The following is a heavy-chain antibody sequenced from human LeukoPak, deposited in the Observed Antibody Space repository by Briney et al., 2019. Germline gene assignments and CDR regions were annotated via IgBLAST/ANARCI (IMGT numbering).Heavy chain of an antibody. Sequence: TSETLSLTCTVSGNSISSGDYYWSWIRQPAGKGLERIGRIYTSGSTNYNPSLKSRVTISGDTSKNQFSLRLSSVTAADTAVYYCARASYSYDINGWVPFDYWGQGTLVTVSS. D-gene: IGHD3-22*01. V-gene: IGHV4-61*02. CDR1: GNSISSGDYY. CDR3: ARASYSYDINGWVPFDY. CDR2: IYTSGST. J-gene: IGHJ4*02.